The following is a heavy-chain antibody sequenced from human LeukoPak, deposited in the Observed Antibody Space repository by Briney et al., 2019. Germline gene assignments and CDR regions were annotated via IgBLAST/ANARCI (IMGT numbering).Heavy chain of an antibody. CDR2: IYPGDSDT. CDR3: ARRHYYYDRSGFYYYFDT. D-gene: IGHD3-22*01. V-gene: IGHV5-51*01. J-gene: IGHJ4*02. CDR1: GYSFTSYW. Sequence: GESLKISCKGSGYSFTSYWIGWVRQMPGKGLEWMGIIYPGDSDTRYSPSFQGQVTISADKSISTAYLQWSSLKASDTAMYYCARRHYYYDRSGFYYYFDTWGQGTQVTVTS.